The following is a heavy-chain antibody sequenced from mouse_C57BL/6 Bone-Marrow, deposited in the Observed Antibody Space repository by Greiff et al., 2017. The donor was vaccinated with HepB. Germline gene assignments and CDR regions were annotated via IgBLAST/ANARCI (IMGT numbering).Heavy chain of an antibody. Sequence: VQLQESGAELVKPGASVKISCKASGYAFSSYWMNWVKQRPGKGLEWIGQIYPGDGDTNYNGKFKGKATLTADKSSSTAYMQLSSLTSEDSAVYFCARPITTVVATPFAYWGQGTLVTVSA. CDR2: IYPGDGDT. J-gene: IGHJ3*01. CDR1: GYAFSSYW. CDR3: ARPITTVVATPFAY. V-gene: IGHV1-80*01. D-gene: IGHD1-1*01.